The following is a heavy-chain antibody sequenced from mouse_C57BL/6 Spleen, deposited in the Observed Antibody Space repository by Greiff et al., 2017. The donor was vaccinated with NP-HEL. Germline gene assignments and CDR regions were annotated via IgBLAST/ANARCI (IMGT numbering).Heavy chain of an antibody. CDR3: ARWDGYYGY. Sequence: LVESGPELVKPGASVKISCKASGYAFSSSWMNWVKQRPGKGLEWIGRIYPGDGDTNYNGKFKGKATLTADKSSSTAYMQLSSLTSEDSAVYFCARWDGYYGYWGQGTTLTVSS. CDR1: GYAFSSSW. CDR2: IYPGDGDT. D-gene: IGHD2-3*01. J-gene: IGHJ2*01. V-gene: IGHV1-82*01.